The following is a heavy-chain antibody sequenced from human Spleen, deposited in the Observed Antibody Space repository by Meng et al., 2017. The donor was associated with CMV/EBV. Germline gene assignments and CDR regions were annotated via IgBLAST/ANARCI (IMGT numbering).Heavy chain of an antibody. V-gene: IGHV4-59*01. D-gene: IGHD6-13*01. CDR3: ARDPKSSSWYHFDS. J-gene: IGHJ4*02. Sequence: SETLSLTCIVSGASISSYYWGWIRQPPGKGLEWTAYDSGSTNYNPSLRSRVTISLDTSKNQFSLKLGSVTAADTAVYYCARDPKSSSWYHFDSWGQGTLVTVSS. CDR2: DSGST. CDR1: GASISSYY.